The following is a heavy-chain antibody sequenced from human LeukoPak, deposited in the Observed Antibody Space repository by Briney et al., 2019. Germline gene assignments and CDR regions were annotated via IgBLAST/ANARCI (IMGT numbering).Heavy chain of an antibody. CDR1: GGSISSYY. V-gene: IGHV4-59*01. Sequence: SETLSLTCTVSGGSISSYYWSWIRQPPGKGLEWIGYIYYSGSTNYSPSLKSRVTISVDTSKNQFSLKLSSVTAADTAVYYCARVVRNYYGSGSLNWFDPWGQGTLVTVSS. D-gene: IGHD3-10*01. CDR2: IYYSGST. CDR3: ARVVRNYYGSGSLNWFDP. J-gene: IGHJ5*02.